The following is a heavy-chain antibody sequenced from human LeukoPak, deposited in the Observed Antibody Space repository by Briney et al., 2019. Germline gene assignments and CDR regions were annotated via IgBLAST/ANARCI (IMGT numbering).Heavy chain of an antibody. J-gene: IGHJ4*02. Sequence: GASVKVSCKASGYTFTGYYMHWVRQAPGQGLEWMGWINPNSGDTNFAQKFQGRVTMTRDTSISTAYMELSRLRSDDTAVFYCARDLSDYGDYLGYWGQGTLVTVSS. CDR1: GYTFTGYY. V-gene: IGHV1-2*02. CDR3: ARDLSDYGDYLGY. CDR2: INPNSGDT. D-gene: IGHD4-17*01.